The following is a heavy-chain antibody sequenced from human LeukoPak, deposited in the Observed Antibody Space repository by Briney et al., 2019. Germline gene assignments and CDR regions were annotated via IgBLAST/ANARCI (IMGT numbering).Heavy chain of an antibody. J-gene: IGHJ1*01. V-gene: IGHV4-38-2*01. CDR1: GYSINSAYY. Sequence: SETLSLTCAVSGYSINSAYYWGWIRQPPGKGLEWIASMYHSGITYYNSSLKSRATISVDTSKNQFSLKLNSVTAADTSVYYCARPSDTIFGVVWYFQHWGQGTLVTVSS. CDR3: ARPSDTIFGVVWYFQH. D-gene: IGHD3-3*01. CDR2: MYHSGIT.